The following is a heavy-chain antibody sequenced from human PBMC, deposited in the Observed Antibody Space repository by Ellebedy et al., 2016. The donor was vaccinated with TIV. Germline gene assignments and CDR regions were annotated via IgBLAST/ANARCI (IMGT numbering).Heavy chain of an antibody. D-gene: IGHD1-26*01. Sequence: GESLKISCAASGFTFRNNSMNWVRQAPGKGLEWVSYISSTGTTIYYADFVKGRFTISRDNAKISLYLQMNSLTAEDTAVYYCASELVGTTDFDYWGQGTLVTVSS. CDR1: GFTFRNNS. V-gene: IGHV3-48*04. J-gene: IGHJ4*02. CDR2: ISSTGTTI. CDR3: ASELVGTTDFDY.